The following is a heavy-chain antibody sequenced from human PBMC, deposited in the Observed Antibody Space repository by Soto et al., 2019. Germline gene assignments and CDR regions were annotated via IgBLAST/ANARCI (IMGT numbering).Heavy chain of an antibody. J-gene: IGHJ4*02. V-gene: IGHV4-59*01. CDR1: GGSISSYY. Sequence: PSETLSLTCTVSGGSISSYYWSWIRQPPGKGLGWIGYIYYSGSTNYNPSLKSRVTISVDTSKNQFSLKLSSVTAADTAVYYCARDLKVERYPTVVTSNIDYWGQGTLVTVSS. CDR2: IYYSGST. CDR3: ARDLKVERYPTVVTSNIDY. D-gene: IGHD4-17*01.